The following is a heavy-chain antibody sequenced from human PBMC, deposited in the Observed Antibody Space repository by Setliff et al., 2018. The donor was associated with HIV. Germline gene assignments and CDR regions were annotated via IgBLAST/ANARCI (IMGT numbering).Heavy chain of an antibody. D-gene: IGHD3-22*01. CDR3: ARLLSFPGDHSDSSDS. J-gene: IGHJ4*02. V-gene: IGHV4-39*01. Sequence: SETLSLTCTVSGDSISSSRNYWGWIRQPPGKGLEWIGSVYYAGGSYYNPSLKSRITMSVDTSKTQLSLKLSAVTAADTAVYYCARLLSFPGDHSDSSDSWGQGTLVTVSS. CDR1: GDSISSSRNY. CDR2: VYYAGGS.